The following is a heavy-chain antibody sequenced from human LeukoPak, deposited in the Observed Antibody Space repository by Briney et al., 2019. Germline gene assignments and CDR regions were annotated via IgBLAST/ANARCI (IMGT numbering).Heavy chain of an antibody. CDR3: ARRSMVQHLDV. V-gene: IGHV7-4-1*01. CDR1: GYTFTDHA. Sequence: ASVKVSCKASGYTFTDHAINWVRQAPGQGLEYMGWINTNTGNPTYAQASTGRIVFSLDTSVSTAYLQIGSLEADDTAVYFCARRSMVQHLDVWGKGTTVIVSS. D-gene: IGHD4/OR15-4a*01. J-gene: IGHJ6*04. CDR2: INTNTGNP.